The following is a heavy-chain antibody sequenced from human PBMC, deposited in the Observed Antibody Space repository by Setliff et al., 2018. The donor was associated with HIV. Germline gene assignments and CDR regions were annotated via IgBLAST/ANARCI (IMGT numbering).Heavy chain of an antibody. CDR2: INHSGGT. D-gene: IGHD3-16*01. J-gene: IGHJ4*02. V-gene: IGHV4-34*01. Sequence: PSETLSLTCAVYGESFSGYYWTWIRQPPGKGLEWIGEINHSGGTTYNPSLKSRVTMSVDTSKNQFSLKLSSVTAADTAVYYCVRGEYYDVSAIYHDDRWGQGTLVTVSS. CDR1: GESFSGYY. CDR3: VRGEYYDVSAIYHDDR.